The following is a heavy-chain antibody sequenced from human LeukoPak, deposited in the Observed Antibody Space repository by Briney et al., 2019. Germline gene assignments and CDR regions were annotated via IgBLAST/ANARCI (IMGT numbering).Heavy chain of an antibody. CDR2: IYYSGST. CDR1: GGSISSSSYY. CDR3: ARPRAHGATGAFDI. V-gene: IGHV4-39*01. D-gene: IGHD4-11*01. J-gene: IGHJ3*02. Sequence: SETLSLTCTVSGGSISSSSYYWGWIRQPPGKGLEWIGSIYYSGSTYYNPSLKGRVTISVDTSKNQFSLKLSSVTAADTAVYYCARPRAHGATGAFDIWGQGTMVTVSS.